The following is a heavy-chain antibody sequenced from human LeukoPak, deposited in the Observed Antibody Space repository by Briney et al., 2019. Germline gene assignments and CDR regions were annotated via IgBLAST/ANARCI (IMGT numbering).Heavy chain of an antibody. D-gene: IGHD3-16*02. Sequence: SETLSPTCTVSGYSISSGYYWGWIRQPPGKGLEWIGSIYHSGSTYYNPSLKSRVTISVDTSKNQFSLKLSSVTAADTAVYYCARVGITFGGVIVHACDYWGQGTLVTVSS. CDR2: IYHSGST. J-gene: IGHJ4*02. CDR3: ARVGITFGGVIVHACDY. V-gene: IGHV4-38-2*02. CDR1: GYSISSGYY.